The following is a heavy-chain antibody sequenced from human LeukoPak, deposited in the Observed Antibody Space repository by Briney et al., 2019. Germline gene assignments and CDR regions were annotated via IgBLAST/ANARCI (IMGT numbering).Heavy chain of an antibody. V-gene: IGHV7-4-1*02. Sequence: ASVNVSCKASGYTFTSYSMNWVRQAPGQGLEWMGWINTNTGNPTYAQGFTGRFVFSLDHSVSTAYLQISSLKAEDTAVYYCAGARIAVAGFDPWGQGTLVTVSS. D-gene: IGHD6-19*01. J-gene: IGHJ5*02. CDR2: INTNTGNP. CDR3: AGARIAVAGFDP. CDR1: GYTFTSYS.